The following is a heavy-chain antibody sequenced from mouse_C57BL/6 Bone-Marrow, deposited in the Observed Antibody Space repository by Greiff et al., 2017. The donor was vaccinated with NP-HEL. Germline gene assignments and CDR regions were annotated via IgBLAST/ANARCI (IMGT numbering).Heavy chain of an antibody. CDR2: IWRGGST. V-gene: IGHV2-2*01. CDR3: ARNWNWDWYFDV. J-gene: IGHJ1*03. D-gene: IGHD4-1*01. CDR1: GFSLTSYG. Sequence: VQLQESGPGLVQPSQSLSITCTVSGFSLTSYGVHWVRQSPGKGLEWLGVIWRGGSTDYNAAFISSLSISNANSKSQVFFKMNSLQAYDTAIYYWARNWNWDWYFDVWGTGTTVTVSS.